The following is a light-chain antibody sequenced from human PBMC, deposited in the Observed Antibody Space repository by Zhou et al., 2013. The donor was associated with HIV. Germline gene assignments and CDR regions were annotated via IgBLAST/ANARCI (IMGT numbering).Light chain of an antibody. CDR3: QQANSFPFT. Sequence: AIRMTQSPSSLSASTGDRVTITCRASQGISSYLAWYQQKPGKAPKLLIYTASTLQSGVPSRFSGSGSGTLFTLTINSLQPEDFATYFCQQANSFPFTFGPGTKVEYQT. CDR1: QGISSY. CDR2: TAS. V-gene: IGKV1-8*01. J-gene: IGKJ3*01.